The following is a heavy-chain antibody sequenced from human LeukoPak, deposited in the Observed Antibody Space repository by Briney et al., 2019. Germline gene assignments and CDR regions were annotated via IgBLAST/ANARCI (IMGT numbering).Heavy chain of an antibody. J-gene: IGHJ6*02. CDR1: GGSISSSNYY. Sequence: SETLSLTCTVSGGSISSSNYYWGWIRQPPGRGLEWIGSVYYSGSTFYNPSLKSRVTISVDTSKNQFSLKLSSVTAADTAVYYCASGATANYYYGMDVWGQGTTVTVSS. D-gene: IGHD5-18*01. CDR3: ASGATANYYYGMDV. CDR2: VYYSGST. V-gene: IGHV4-39*01.